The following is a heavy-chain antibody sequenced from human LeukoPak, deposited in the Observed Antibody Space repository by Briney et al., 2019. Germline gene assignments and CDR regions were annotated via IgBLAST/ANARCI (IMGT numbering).Heavy chain of an antibody. D-gene: IGHD6-19*01. CDR3: ARVGDIAVAYFDY. Sequence: ASVKVSCKASGYTFTGYYMHWVRQAPGQGLEWMGWISAYNGNTNYAQKLQGRVTMTTDTSTSTAYMELRSLRSDDTAVYYCARVGDIAVAYFDYWGQGTLVTVSS. CDR2: ISAYNGNT. J-gene: IGHJ4*02. CDR1: GYTFTGYY. V-gene: IGHV1-18*04.